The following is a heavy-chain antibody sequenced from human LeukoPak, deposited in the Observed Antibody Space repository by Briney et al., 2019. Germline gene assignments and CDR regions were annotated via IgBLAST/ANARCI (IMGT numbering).Heavy chain of an antibody. V-gene: IGHV4-39*07. CDR1: GGSINSTTSY. CDR2: LYYSGST. D-gene: IGHD3-3*01. Sequence: SETLSLTCIVSGGSINSTTSYWSWIRQPPGKGLEWIGTLYYSGSTGYNPFLKSRVTISVDTSKNQFSLKLSSVTAADTAVYYCARVGFLEWLLPEEKYYFDYWGQGTLVTVSS. CDR3: ARVGFLEWLLPEEKYYFDY. J-gene: IGHJ4*02.